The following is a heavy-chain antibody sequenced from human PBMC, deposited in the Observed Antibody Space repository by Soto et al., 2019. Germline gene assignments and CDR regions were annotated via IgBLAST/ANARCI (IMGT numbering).Heavy chain of an antibody. CDR2: ISSSSSYI. Sequence: GGSLRLSYAASEFSFDDYAMSWVRQAPGKGLEWVSSISSSSSYIYYADSVKGRFTISRDNAKNSLYLQMNSLRAEDTAVYYCARAPVIAVAGSYWGQGTLVTVSS. V-gene: IGHV3-21*01. CDR3: ARAPVIAVAGSY. CDR1: EFSFDDYA. J-gene: IGHJ4*02. D-gene: IGHD6-19*01.